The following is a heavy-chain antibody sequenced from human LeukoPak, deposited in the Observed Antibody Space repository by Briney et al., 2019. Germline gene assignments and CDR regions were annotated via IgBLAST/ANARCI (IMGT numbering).Heavy chain of an antibody. CDR2: LTGSGGST. CDR3: AREYGSGSYYYDY. CDR1: GFTFSSYA. J-gene: IGHJ4*02. D-gene: IGHD3-10*01. V-gene: IGHV3-23*01. Sequence: GGSLRLSCAASGFTFSSYAMTWVRQAPGKGLEWVSALTGSGGSTRYADSVKGRFTISRDNSKNTLYLQMNSLRAEDTAVYFCAREYGSGSYYYDYWGQGTLVTVSS.